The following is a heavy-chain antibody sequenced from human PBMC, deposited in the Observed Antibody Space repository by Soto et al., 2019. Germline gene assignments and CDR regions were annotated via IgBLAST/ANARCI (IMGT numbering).Heavy chain of an antibody. J-gene: IGHJ4*02. CDR3: ARGQISWFGELYFDY. Sequence: GASVKVSCKASGYTLTSYDINWVRQATGQGLEWMGWMNPNSGNTGYAQKFQGRVTMTRNTSISTAYMELSSLRSEDTAVYYCARGQISWFGELYFDYWGQGTLVTVSS. CDR2: MNPNSGNT. D-gene: IGHD3-10*01. V-gene: IGHV1-8*01. CDR1: GYTLTSYD.